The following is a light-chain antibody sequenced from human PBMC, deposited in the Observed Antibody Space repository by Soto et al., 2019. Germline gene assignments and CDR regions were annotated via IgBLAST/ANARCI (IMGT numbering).Light chain of an antibody. Sequence: QSVLTQPPSASGSPGQSVTISCTGTSSDVGAYNYVSWYQQHPGKAPKLMIYEVSKRPSGVPDRFSGPKSGNTASLTVSGLQAEDEADYYCSSYAGSNNYVFGTGTKLTVL. V-gene: IGLV2-8*01. CDR3: SSYAGSNNYV. J-gene: IGLJ1*01. CDR1: SSDVGAYNY. CDR2: EVS.